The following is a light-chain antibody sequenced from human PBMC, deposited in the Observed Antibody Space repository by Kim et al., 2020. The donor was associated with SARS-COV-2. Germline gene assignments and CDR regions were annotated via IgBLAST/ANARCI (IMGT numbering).Light chain of an antibody. Sequence: SPGERATLSCRASQTVNSRYLAWYQQTPGQATRLLIYGASTRAAGIPDRFSDSGSGTDFTLTISRLEPEDFAVYYCHQYGSSPWTSGHGTKVDIK. CDR2: GAS. J-gene: IGKJ1*01. CDR1: QTVNSRY. V-gene: IGKV3-20*01. CDR3: HQYGSSPWT.